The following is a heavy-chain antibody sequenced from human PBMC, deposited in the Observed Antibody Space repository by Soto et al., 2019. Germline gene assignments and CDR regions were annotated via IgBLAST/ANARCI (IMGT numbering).Heavy chain of an antibody. V-gene: IGHV1-18*01. CDR3: ARGRYGDY. CDR2: ISAHNGNT. Sequence: QVHLVPSGAEVKKPGASVKVSCKGSGYAFTTYGITWVRQAPGQGLEWMGWISAHNGNTNYAQKLQGRVTVTRDTSTSTAYMELRSLRSDNTAVYYCARGRYGDYWGQGALVTVSS. CDR1: GYAFTTYG. J-gene: IGHJ4*02. D-gene: IGHD1-1*01.